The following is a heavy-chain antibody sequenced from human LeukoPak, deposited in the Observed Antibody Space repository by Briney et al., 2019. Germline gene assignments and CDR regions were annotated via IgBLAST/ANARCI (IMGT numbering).Heavy chain of an antibody. V-gene: IGHV3-72*01. CDR1: GFTFSDHY. CDR2: IRNKANSYTT. J-gene: IGHJ6*03. Sequence: PGGSLRLSCAASGFTFSDHYMEWVRQAPGKGLEWVGRIRNKANSYTTEYAASVKGRFTISRDDSENSLYLQMNSLKTEDTAVYYCTRHLELNQLLQGMDYYYYYYMDVWGKGTTVTVSS. CDR3: TRHLELNQLLQGMDYYYYYYMDV. D-gene: IGHD2-2*01.